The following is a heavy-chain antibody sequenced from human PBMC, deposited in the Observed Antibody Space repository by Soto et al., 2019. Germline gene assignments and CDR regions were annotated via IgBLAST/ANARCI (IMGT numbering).Heavy chain of an antibody. CDR3: ARHVQVYRSGYYYPYYFDY. V-gene: IGHV4-39*01. CDR2: IYYSGST. Sequence: LQLQESGPELVKPSETLSLTCTVSGGSISSSSYYWGWIRQPPGKGLEWIGSIYYSGSTYYNPSLKSRVTISVDTSKNQFSLKLSSVTAADTAVYYCARHVQVYRSGYYYPYYFDYWGQGTLVTVSS. D-gene: IGHD3-22*01. CDR1: GGSISSSSYY. J-gene: IGHJ4*02.